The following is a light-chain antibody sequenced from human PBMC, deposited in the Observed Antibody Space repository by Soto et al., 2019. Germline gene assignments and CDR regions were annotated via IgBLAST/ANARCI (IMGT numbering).Light chain of an antibody. V-gene: IGKV3-15*01. J-gene: IGKJ1*01. CDR1: QIVSSN. CDR2: GAF. Sequence: IVMTHSPFTLSVSPLERATLSFMASQIVSSNLAWYQQKPGQAPSLLIYGAFTRATGNPARFSGTGSGTEFTLTISSLQSEDFALYYCQQYNDWPLTFGQGTKVDI. CDR3: QQYNDWPLT.